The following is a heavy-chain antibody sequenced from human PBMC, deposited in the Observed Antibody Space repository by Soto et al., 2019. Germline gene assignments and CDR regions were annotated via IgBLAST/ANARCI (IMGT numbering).Heavy chain of an antibody. CDR3: ARDRRDIVVVVAATPLAFDI. J-gene: IGHJ3*02. Sequence: EVQLVESGGGLVKPGGSLRLSCATSGFTFSSYSMNWVRQAPGKGLEWVSSISSSSSYIYYADSVKGRFTISRDNAKNSLYLQMNSLRAEDTAVYYCARDRRDIVVVVAATPLAFDIWGQGTMVTVSS. CDR1: GFTFSSYS. D-gene: IGHD2-15*01. CDR2: ISSSSSYI. V-gene: IGHV3-21*01.